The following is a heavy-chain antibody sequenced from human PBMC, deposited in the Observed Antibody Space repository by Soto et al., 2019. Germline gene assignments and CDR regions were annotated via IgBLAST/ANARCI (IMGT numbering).Heavy chain of an antibody. V-gene: IGHV3-15*01. CDR3: TTVAGSCSGARCRV. Sequence: PGGSLRLSCAASVFTFSHAGMSWVRQAPGKGLEWVGRIKSQSDGGTTDYAAPVKGRVTISRDDSKNALYLQVNSLKTDDTVVYYCTTVAGSCSGARCRVWGQGTTVTVSS. D-gene: IGHD2-15*01. CDR2: IKSQSDGGTT. J-gene: IGHJ6*02. CDR1: VFTFSHAG.